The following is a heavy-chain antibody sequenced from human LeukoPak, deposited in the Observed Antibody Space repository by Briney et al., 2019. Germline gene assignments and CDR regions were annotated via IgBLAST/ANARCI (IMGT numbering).Heavy chain of an antibody. CDR1: DGSISSYF. Sequence: SETLSLTCTVSDGSISSYFWSWIRQPPGKGLEWIGHIYYSGSTNYNPSLKSRVTISVDTSKNQFSLKLTSVTAADTAVYYCARLVGSSSYYFDHWGQGTLVTVSS. J-gene: IGHJ4*02. D-gene: IGHD6-13*01. V-gene: IGHV4-59*01. CDR3: ARLVGSSSYYFDH. CDR2: IYYSGST.